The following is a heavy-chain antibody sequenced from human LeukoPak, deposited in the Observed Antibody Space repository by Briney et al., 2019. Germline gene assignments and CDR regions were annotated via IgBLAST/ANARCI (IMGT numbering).Heavy chain of an antibody. Sequence: GGSLRLSCAASGFTFSDYYMSWIRQAPGKGLEWVSYISSISSYTNYADSLKGRFTIPRDNPKNSLNWQMTSRRAEDTAVYYCARDLGYCSGGRCSSSGFDYWGQGTLVTVSS. CDR1: GFTFSDYY. CDR3: ARDLGYCSGGRCSSSGFDY. D-gene: IGHD2-15*01. CDR2: ISSISSYT. V-gene: IGHV3-11*06. J-gene: IGHJ4*02.